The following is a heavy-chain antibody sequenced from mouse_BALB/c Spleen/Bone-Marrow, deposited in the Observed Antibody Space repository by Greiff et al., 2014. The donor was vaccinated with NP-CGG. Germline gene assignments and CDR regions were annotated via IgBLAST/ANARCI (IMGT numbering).Heavy chain of an antibody. CDR1: GFSLTSYG. Sequence: QVQLQQSGPGLVAPSQSLSISCTVSGFSLTSYGVHWVRQPPGKGLEWLGVIWADGSTNYNSALMSRLSISKDNSKSQVFLKMNSLQTDDTAVYYCARITTATGAMDYWGQGTSVTVSS. CDR3: ARITTATGAMDY. V-gene: IGHV2-9*02. J-gene: IGHJ4*01. CDR2: IWADGST. D-gene: IGHD1-2*01.